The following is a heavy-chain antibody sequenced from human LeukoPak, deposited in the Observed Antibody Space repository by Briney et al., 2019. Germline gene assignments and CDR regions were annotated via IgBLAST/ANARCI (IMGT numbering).Heavy chain of an antibody. Sequence: GASVKVSCKASGYTFTGYYMHWVRQAPGQGLEWMGRINPNSGGTNYAQKFQGRVTMTRDTSISTAYMELSRLRSDDTAVYYCASPGVYSGSYLAYYYGMDVWGQGTTVTVSS. D-gene: IGHD1-26*01. CDR2: INPNSGGT. CDR3: ASPGVYSGSYLAYYYGMDV. J-gene: IGHJ6*02. CDR1: GYTFTGYY. V-gene: IGHV1-2*06.